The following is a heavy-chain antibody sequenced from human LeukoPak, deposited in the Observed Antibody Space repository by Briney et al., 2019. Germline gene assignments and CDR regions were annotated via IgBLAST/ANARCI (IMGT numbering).Heavy chain of an antibody. CDR1: GYTFTGYY. CDR2: INPNSGGT. J-gene: IGHJ3*02. Sequence: GASVKVSCKASGYTFTGYYMHWVRQAPGQGLEWMGWINPNSGGTNYAQKFQGWVTMTRDTSISTAYMELSRLRSDDTAVYYCAIAGKAKIAAADDDDAFDIWGQGTMVTVSS. V-gene: IGHV1-2*04. D-gene: IGHD6-13*01. CDR3: AIAGKAKIAAADDDDAFDI.